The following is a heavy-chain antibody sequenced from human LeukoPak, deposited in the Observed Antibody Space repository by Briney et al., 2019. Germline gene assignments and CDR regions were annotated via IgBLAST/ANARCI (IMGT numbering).Heavy chain of an antibody. J-gene: IGHJ4*02. D-gene: IGHD6-19*01. CDR2: ITWDGGYT. CDR1: GFSFNNYA. Sequence: GGSLRLSCAASGFSFNNYAMHWVRQAPGKGLEWVSVITWDGGYTYYADSVKGRFTISRDNSKNSLYLQMNSLTAEDTAFYYCARATTSAWYYFDYWGQGTLVTVSS. CDR3: ARATTSAWYYFDY. V-gene: IGHV3-43D*03.